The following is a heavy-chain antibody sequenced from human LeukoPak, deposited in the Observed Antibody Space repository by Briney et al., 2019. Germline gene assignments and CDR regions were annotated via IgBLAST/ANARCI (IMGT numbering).Heavy chain of an antibody. V-gene: IGHV4-39*07. J-gene: IGHJ4*02. D-gene: IGHD4-17*01. CDR1: GGSISSSSYY. Sequence: SETLSLTCTVSGGSISSSSYYWGWIRQPPGKGLEWIGSIYHSGSTYYNPSLKSRVTISVDTSKNQFSLKLSSVTAADTAVYYCASITYGDYHYWGQGTLVTASS. CDR2: IYHSGST. CDR3: ASITYGDYHY.